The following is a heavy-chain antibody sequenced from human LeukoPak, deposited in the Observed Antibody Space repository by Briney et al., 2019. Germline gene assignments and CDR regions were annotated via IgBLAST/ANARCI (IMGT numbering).Heavy chain of an antibody. Sequence: GGSLRLSCAASGFTFSSYSMNWVRQAPGKGLEWVSYISSSSSTIYYADSVKGRFTISRDNAKNSLYLQMNSLRAEDTAVYYCARDPAYYGSGRRYMDVWGKGTTVTVSS. CDR3: ARDPAYYGSGRRYMDV. D-gene: IGHD3-10*01. V-gene: IGHV3-48*01. CDR1: GFTFSSYS. J-gene: IGHJ6*03. CDR2: ISSSSSTI.